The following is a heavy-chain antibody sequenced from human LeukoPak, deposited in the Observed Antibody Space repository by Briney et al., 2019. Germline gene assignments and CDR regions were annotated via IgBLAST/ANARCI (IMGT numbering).Heavy chain of an antibody. CDR1: GFTFSTYS. V-gene: IGHV3-48*01. CDR3: AKGGAQQAVYYFDY. D-gene: IGHD6-19*01. CDR2: ITSSSSTM. J-gene: IGHJ4*02. Sequence: GGSLRLSCAASGFTFSTYSMNWVRQAPGKGLEWVSYITSSSSTMFYADSVKGRFTISRDNSRNTLFLQMSSLRPDDTAVYYCAKGGAQQAVYYFDYWGQGTLVTVSS.